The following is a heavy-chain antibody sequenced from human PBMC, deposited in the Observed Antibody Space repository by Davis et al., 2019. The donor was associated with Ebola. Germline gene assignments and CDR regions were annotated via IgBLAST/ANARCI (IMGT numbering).Heavy chain of an antibody. Sequence: PSETLSLTCTVSGDSINSGGHYWSWIRQHPGKGLEWIGYIYYSNTYYNPSLKSRVTMSEDTSKNQFSLELSSVTAADTAVYYCARDSRPWRGEFDYWGQGTLVTVSS. CDR1: GDSINSGGHY. J-gene: IGHJ4*02. CDR2: IYYSNT. CDR3: ARDSRPWRGEFDY. D-gene: IGHD3-16*01. V-gene: IGHV4-31*03.